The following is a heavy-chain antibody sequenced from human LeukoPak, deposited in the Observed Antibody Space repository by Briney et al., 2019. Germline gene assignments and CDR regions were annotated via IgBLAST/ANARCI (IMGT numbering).Heavy chain of an antibody. V-gene: IGHV3-23*01. D-gene: IGHD3-10*01. CDR3: AHAMVRGVSYFDY. Sequence: GGSLRLSCAGSGFTFSTSVMSWARQAPGKGLEWVSGISTSGGHTDYTDSVRGRFTISRDNSKNTLYLQMNSLRADDTAVYYCAHAMVRGVSYFDYWGQGTLVTVSS. J-gene: IGHJ4*02. CDR1: GFTFSTSV. CDR2: ISTSGGHT.